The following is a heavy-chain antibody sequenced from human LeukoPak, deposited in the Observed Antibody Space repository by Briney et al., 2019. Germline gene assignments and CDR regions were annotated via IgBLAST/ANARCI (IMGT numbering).Heavy chain of an antibody. CDR3: ARDWPYSSNLDWFHP. J-gene: IGHJ5*02. Sequence: PSETLSLTCTVSGGSISSYYWSWIRQPAGKGLEWIGRIYTSGSTNYNPSLKSRVTMSVDTSKNQFSLKLSSVTAADTAVYYCARDWPYSSNLDWFHPWGQGTLVTVSS. V-gene: IGHV4-4*07. CDR2: IYTSGST. D-gene: IGHD6-13*01. CDR1: GGSISSYY.